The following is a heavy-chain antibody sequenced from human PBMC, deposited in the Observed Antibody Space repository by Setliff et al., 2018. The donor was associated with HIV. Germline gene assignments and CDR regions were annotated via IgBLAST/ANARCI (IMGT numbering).Heavy chain of an antibody. CDR1: GFTFDDYG. CDR3: ARGLWLGTFDL. V-gene: IGHV3-20*04. D-gene: IGHD6-19*01. Sequence: GGSLRLSCATSGFTFDDYGMSWVRQAPGKGLEWVAGINWNGGSTSYADSVKGRFAISKDFAKRSVYLQMDNLRAEDTATYYCARGLWLGTFDLWGQGTLVTVSS. CDR2: INWNGGST. J-gene: IGHJ5*02.